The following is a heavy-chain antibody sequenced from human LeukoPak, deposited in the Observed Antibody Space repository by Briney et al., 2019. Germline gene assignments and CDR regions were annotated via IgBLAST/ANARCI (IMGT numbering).Heavy chain of an antibody. D-gene: IGHD6-19*01. J-gene: IGHJ4*02. CDR3: ARQGGPYSSGWYEYYFDY. V-gene: IGHV4-59*08. CDR1: GGSISSYY. Sequence: PSETLSLTCTVSGGSISSYYWSWIRQPPGKGLEWIGYIYYSGSTNYNPSLKSRVTISVDTSKNQFSLKLSSVTAADTAVYYCARQGGPYSSGWYEYYFDYWGQGTLVTVSS. CDR2: IYYSGST.